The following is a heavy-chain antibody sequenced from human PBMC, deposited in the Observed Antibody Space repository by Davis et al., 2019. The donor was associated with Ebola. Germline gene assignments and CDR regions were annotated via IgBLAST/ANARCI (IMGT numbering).Heavy chain of an antibody. CDR1: GGTFTSYY. D-gene: IGHD3-16*01. Sequence: SVKVSCKASGGTFTSYYMHWVRQAPGQGLEWMGGIIPIFGTANYAQKFQGRVTITADESTSTAYMELSSLRSEDTAVYYCARDVIPMITFGGVRAFDYWGQGTLVTVSS. CDR2: IIPIFGTA. CDR3: ARDVIPMITFGGVRAFDY. V-gene: IGHV1-69*13. J-gene: IGHJ4*02.